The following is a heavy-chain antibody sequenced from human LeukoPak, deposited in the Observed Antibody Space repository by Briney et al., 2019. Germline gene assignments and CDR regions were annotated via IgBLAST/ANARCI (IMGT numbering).Heavy chain of an antibody. V-gene: IGHV4-34*01. Sequence: SETLSLTCAVYGGSFSGYYWSWIRQPPGKGLEWIGEINHSGSTNYNPSLKSRVTISVDTSKNQFSLKPSSVTAADTAVYYCARELAITFGGVIVMSGAFDIWGQGTMVTVSS. J-gene: IGHJ3*02. D-gene: IGHD3-16*02. CDR3: ARELAITFGGVIVMSGAFDI. CDR1: GGSFSGYY. CDR2: INHSGST.